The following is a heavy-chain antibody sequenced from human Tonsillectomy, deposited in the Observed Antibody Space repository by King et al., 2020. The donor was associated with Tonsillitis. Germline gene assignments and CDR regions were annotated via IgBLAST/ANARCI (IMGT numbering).Heavy chain of an antibody. CDR2: FISSADGGTT. CDR3: TRVRARYCSSTSCYVWFDP. D-gene: IGHD2-2*01. J-gene: IGHJ5*02. Sequence: VQLVESGGGLVQPGRALRLSCTAPGFTLCVYAMSCVRQAPGTGLGGVCFFISSADGGTTDYTAAVKGRFTISLDDSKSIAYLQMNSLKTEDTAVYYCTRVRARYCSSTSCYVWFDPWGQGTLVTVSS. V-gene: IGHV3-49*04. CDR1: GFTLCVYA.